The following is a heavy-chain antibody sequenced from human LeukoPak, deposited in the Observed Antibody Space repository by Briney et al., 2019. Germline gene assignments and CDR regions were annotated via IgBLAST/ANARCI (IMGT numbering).Heavy chain of an antibody. CDR2: IYPSGTT. J-gene: IGHJ4*02. Sequence: SETLSLTCTVSGGSIGIGGYYWSWIRQHPAKGLEWIGYIYPSGTTYYNPSLKSQVTISVDTSKVQFSLTLRSATAADTAVYYCARGNPRYSSGLGFDYWGQGSLVTVSS. V-gene: IGHV4-31*01. CDR1: GGSIGIGGYY. D-gene: IGHD6-19*01. CDR3: ARGNPRYSSGLGFDY.